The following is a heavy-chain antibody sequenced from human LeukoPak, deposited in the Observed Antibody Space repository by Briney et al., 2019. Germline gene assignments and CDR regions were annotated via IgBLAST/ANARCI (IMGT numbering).Heavy chain of an antibody. CDR1: GGSISSYY. V-gene: IGHV4-4*07. CDR2: IYTSGST. Sequence: SETLSLTCTVSGGSISSYYWSWIRQPAGKGLECIGRIYTSGSTNYNPSLKSRVTMSVGTSKNQFSLKLSSVTAADTAVYYCARGRYCSGGSCYGFDPWGQGTLVTVSS. D-gene: IGHD2-15*01. J-gene: IGHJ5*02. CDR3: ARGRYCSGGSCYGFDP.